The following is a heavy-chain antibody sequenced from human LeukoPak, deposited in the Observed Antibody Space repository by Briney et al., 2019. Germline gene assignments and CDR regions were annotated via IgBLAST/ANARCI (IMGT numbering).Heavy chain of an antibody. CDR3: AKDLRVAVGRGYFDY. V-gene: IGHV3-23*01. CDR1: GFTFISFA. CDR2: ISGTGHST. J-gene: IGHJ4*02. Sequence: GGSLRLSCAASGFTFISFAMTWVRQAPGKGLEWVSAISGTGHSTYYADPVKGRFTISRDNSKNTLDLHMNSLRAEDTAVYYCAKDLRVAVGRGYFDYWGQGTLVTVSS. D-gene: IGHD6-19*01.